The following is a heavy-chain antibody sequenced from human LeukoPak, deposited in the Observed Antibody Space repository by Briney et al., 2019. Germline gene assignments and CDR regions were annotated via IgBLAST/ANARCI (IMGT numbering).Heavy chain of an antibody. CDR2: ISGSGGST. J-gene: IGHJ4*02. D-gene: IGHD3-22*01. V-gene: IGHV3-23*01. CDR3: AKDPRSITMIAPPGEGADY. Sequence: GGSLRLSYAASGFTFSSYAMSWVRQAPGKGLEWVSAISGSGGSTYYADSVKGRFTISRDNSKNTLYLQMNSLRAEDTAVYYCAKDPRSITMIAPPGEGADYWGQGTLVTVSS. CDR1: GFTFSSYA.